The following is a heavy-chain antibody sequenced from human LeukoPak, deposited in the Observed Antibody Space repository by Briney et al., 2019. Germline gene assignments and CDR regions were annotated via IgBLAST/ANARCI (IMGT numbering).Heavy chain of an antibody. J-gene: IGHJ4*02. D-gene: IGHD1-26*01. CDR2: IYTSGST. V-gene: IGHV4-4*07. Sequence: SETLSLTCTVPGGSISSYYWSWLRQPAGKGLEWIGRIYTSGSTNYNPSLKSRVTMSVDTSKNQFSLKLSSVTAADTAVYYCARGFSRSYHFDYWGQGTLVTVSS. CDR3: ARGFSRSYHFDY. CDR1: GGSISSYY.